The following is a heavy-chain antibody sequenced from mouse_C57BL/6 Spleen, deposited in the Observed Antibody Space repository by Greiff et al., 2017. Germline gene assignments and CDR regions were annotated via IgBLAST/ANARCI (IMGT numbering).Heavy chain of an antibody. J-gene: IGHJ2*01. CDR1: GYTFTSYW. CDR3: ARLGADSSVPDY. Sequence: QVQLKQPGAELVKPGASVKLSCKASGYTFTSYWMHWVKQRPGRGLEWIGRIDPNSGGTKYNEKFKSKATLTADKSSSTAYMELRSLTSEDSAVYFCARLGADSSVPDYWGQGTTLTVSS. D-gene: IGHD3-2*02. CDR2: IDPNSGGT. V-gene: IGHV1-62-3*01.